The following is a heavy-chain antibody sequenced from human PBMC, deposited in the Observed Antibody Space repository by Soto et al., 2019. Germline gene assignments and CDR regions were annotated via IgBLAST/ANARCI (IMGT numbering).Heavy chain of an antibody. V-gene: IGHV1-69*01. CDR3: ARDRDDYGSGNYYNRIDF. CDR2: NIPLFGTP. D-gene: IGHD3-10*01. J-gene: IGHJ4*02. Sequence: QVQLVQSGAEVKKPGSSVKVSCKASGGIFSTYAISWLRQAPGQGLEWMGGNIPLFGTPNYAQRFQGRVNITAGESTSTAYMELSRLKTEDTAVYYGARDRDDYGSGNYYNRIDFWGQGTLVTVSS. CDR1: GGIFSTYA.